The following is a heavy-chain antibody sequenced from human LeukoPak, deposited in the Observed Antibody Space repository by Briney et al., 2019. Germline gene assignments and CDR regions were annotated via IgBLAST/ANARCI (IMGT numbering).Heavy chain of an antibody. D-gene: IGHD3-16*01. CDR2: IHHNGFI. CDR3: ARRGTQRKGWNGLDP. CDR1: GDSITYYY. V-gene: IGHV4-59*08. J-gene: IGHJ5*02. Sequence: KPSETLSLNCTVFGDSITYYYWNWIRQSPAKGLEWIGYIHHNGFINYNLSLKSRVTISLDRSRNQFSLKMTSVTAADTAVYYCARRGTQRKGWNGLDPWGQGTLVTVSS.